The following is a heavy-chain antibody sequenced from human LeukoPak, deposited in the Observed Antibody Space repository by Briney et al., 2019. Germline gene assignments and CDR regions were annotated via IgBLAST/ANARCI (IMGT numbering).Heavy chain of an antibody. CDR3: ARPRLEYCSGGSCFDAFDI. V-gene: IGHV3-74*01. CDR1: GFTFSSYW. Sequence: PGGSLRLSCAAPGFTFSSYWMHWVRQGPGKGLVWVSRFLSDGSRTTYADSVKGRFTISRDNSKNTLFLQMNSLTAEDTAIYSCARPRLEYCSGGSCFDAFDIWGQGTMVTVSS. D-gene: IGHD2-15*01. CDR2: FLSDGSRT. J-gene: IGHJ3*02.